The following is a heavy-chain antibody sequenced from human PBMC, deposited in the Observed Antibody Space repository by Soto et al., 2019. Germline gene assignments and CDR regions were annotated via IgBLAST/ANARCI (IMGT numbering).Heavy chain of an antibody. Sequence: EVQLVESGGGLVQPGGSLRLSCAASGFTFSSYSMSWVRQAPGKGLEWVSYISSTSNTICYADSVKGRFTISRDNAKNSPYLHMSSLRAEDTAVYYCARDRGCSGGICYRDLGYWGQGTLVTVSS. CDR2: ISSTSNTI. CDR1: GFTFSSYS. D-gene: IGHD2-15*01. J-gene: IGHJ4*02. CDR3: ARDRGCSGGICYRDLGY. V-gene: IGHV3-48*01.